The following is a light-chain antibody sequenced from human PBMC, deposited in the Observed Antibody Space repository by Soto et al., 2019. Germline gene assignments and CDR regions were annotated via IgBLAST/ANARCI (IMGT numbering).Light chain of an antibody. V-gene: IGKV3-20*01. CDR3: QQYGSSPIT. CDR1: QSISSS. J-gene: IGKJ5*01. Sequence: EIVLTQSPGTLSLSPGERATLSCGASQSISSSLVWYQQKTGQAPRLLISGASSRATGIPDRFSGSGSGTDFTLTISRLEPEDFALYYCQQYGSSPITFGQGTRLEIK. CDR2: GAS.